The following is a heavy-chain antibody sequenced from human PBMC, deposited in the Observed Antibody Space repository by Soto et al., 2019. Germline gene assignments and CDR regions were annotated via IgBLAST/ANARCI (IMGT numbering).Heavy chain of an antibody. J-gene: IGHJ6*02. CDR1: GGSISSGDYY. CDR3: ARDRHNYYYYGMDV. CDR2: IYYSGST. V-gene: IGHV4-30-4*01. Sequence: SETLSLTCTVSGGSISSGDYYWSWIRQPPGKGLEWIGYIYYSGSTYYNPSLKSRVTISVDTSKNQFSLKLSSVTAADTAVYYCARDRHNYYYYGMDVWGQGTTVTVSS.